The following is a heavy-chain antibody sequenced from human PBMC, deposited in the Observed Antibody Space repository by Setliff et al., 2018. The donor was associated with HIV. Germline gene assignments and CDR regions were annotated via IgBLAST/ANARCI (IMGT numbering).Heavy chain of an antibody. CDR2: IYPGDSDT. D-gene: IGHD3-22*01. V-gene: IGHV5-51*01. J-gene: IGHJ4*02. CDR3: ARHISYDGSDDQSRGYFDY. CDR1: GYTFTSYW. Sequence: HGESLKISCKVSGYTFTSYWIGWVRQKPGKGLEWMGIIYPGDSDTRYSPSFQGQVTISAAKSISTAYLQWSSLKASDTAIYYCARHISYDGSDDQSRGYFDYWVRGTLVTVS.